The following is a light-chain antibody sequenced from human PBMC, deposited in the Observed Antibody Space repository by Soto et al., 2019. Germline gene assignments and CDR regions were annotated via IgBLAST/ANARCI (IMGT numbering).Light chain of an antibody. CDR3: KQYNSYPIT. Sequence: DIQMTQSPSTLSASVGDRVTITCRASQSISSWLAWYQQKPGKAHKLLIYKAYSLESGVQSRFSGSGSGTEFTLTIRSLQPDDFATYYCKQYNSYPITFGQGTRLEIK. CDR2: KAY. V-gene: IGKV1-5*03. J-gene: IGKJ5*01. CDR1: QSISSW.